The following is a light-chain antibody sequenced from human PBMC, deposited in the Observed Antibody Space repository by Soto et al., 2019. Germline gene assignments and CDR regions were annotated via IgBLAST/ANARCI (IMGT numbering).Light chain of an antibody. CDR2: EVS. Sequence: QSVLTQPPSASGSPGQTVTISCTGTSSDVGGYNYVSWYQQHPGKAPKLMIYEVSKRPSGVPDRFSGSKSGNTASLTVSGLQAEDEADYYCSSYASSSIRVFGGGTKVTVL. J-gene: IGLJ3*02. V-gene: IGLV2-8*01. CDR3: SSYASSSIRV. CDR1: SSDVGGYNY.